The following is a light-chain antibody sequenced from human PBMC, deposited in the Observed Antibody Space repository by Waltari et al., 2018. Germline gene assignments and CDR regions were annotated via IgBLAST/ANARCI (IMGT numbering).Light chain of an antibody. V-gene: IGKV4-1*01. CDR1: QSVFYSSNNKYY. CDR2: WAS. J-gene: IGKJ4*01. CDR3: QQYHSIPLT. Sequence: DIVMAQSPDSLAVSLGERATVNCKSSQSVFYSSNNKYYLAWYQQKPGQPPKLIINWASTRATGGPYRFSGSGSETDFTFTSSSLQAEDVADYYCQQYHSIPLTFGAGTKVEIK.